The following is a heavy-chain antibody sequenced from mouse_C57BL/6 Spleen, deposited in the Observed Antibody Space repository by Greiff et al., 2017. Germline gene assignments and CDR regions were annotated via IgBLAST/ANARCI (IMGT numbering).Heavy chain of an antibody. CDR2: ISYSGST. D-gene: IGHD1-1*01. CDR3: ARADYGSSYDYAMDY. J-gene: IGHJ4*01. V-gene: IGHV3-8*01. CDR1: GYSITSDY. Sequence: EVMLVESGPGLAKPSQTLSLTCSVTGYSITSDYWNWIRKFPGNKLEYMGYISYSGSTYYNPSLKSRISITRDTSKNQYYLQLNSVTTEDTATYYCARADYGSSYDYAMDYWGQGTSVTVSS.